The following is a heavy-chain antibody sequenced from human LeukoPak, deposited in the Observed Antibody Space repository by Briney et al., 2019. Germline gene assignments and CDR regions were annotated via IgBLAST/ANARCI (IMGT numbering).Heavy chain of an antibody. CDR3: AKDHDSSGYYYLPYFDY. Sequence: PGGSLRLSCAASGFTLSSYAMSWVRQAPGKGLEWVSAISGSGGSTYYADSVKGRFTISRDNSKNTLYLQMNSLRAEDTAVYYCAKDHDSSGYYYLPYFDYWGQGTLVTVSS. V-gene: IGHV3-23*01. J-gene: IGHJ4*02. D-gene: IGHD3-22*01. CDR2: ISGSGGST. CDR1: GFTLSSYA.